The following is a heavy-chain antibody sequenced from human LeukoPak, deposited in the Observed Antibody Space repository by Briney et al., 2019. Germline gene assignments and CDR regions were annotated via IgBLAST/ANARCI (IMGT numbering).Heavy chain of an antibody. CDR1: GYTFTHYY. J-gene: IGHJ5*02. Sequence: GASVKVSCKASGYTFTHYYMHWVRQAPGQGLEWMGWINPDSGDTNYAQKFQGRVTMTRDTSISTAYMELSSLRSDDTAVYYCARDLSYDFWNGTNWFDPWGQGTLVTVSS. CDR2: INPDSGDT. CDR3: ARDLSYDFWNGTNWFDP. D-gene: IGHD3-3*01. V-gene: IGHV1-2*02.